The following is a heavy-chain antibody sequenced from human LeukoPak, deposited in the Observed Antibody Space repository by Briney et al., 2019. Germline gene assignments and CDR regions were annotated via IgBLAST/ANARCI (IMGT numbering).Heavy chain of an antibody. CDR3: ARDTGGGYSCYDC. D-gene: IGHD5-18*01. CDR1: GFTFSSYW. CDR2: INHNSSDK. V-gene: IGHV3-7*01. J-gene: IGHJ4*02. Sequence: GGSLRLSCAASGFTFSSYWMTWIRQAPGKGLEWVSYINHNSSDKYYVDSVKGRFTISRDNAKNSLYLQMNSLRAEDTAVYYCARDTGGGYSCYDCWGQGTLVTVSS.